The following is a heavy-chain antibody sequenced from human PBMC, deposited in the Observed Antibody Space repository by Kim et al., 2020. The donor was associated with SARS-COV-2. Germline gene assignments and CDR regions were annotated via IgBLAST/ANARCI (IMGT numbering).Heavy chain of an antibody. V-gene: IGHV4-4*02. J-gene: IGHJ4*02. Sequence: PSLKSRVTISVDKSKSQFSLKLSSVTAADTAVYYCAGSITIFGVVITFDYWGQGTLVTVSS. CDR3: AGSITIFGVVITFDY. D-gene: IGHD3-3*01.